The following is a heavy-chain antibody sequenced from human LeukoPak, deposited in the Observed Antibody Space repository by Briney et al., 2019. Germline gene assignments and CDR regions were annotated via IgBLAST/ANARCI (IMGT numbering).Heavy chain of an antibody. J-gene: IGHJ4*02. D-gene: IGHD6-19*01. CDR1: GFSVSRKY. V-gene: IGHV3-53*01. CDR3: ATVLSDSRGWYHFDN. CDR2: IYSGDTT. Sequence: GGSLRLSCAASGFSVSRKYMSWVRQTPGKGLEWVSLIYSGDTTYYADSVKGRFTISRDNSKNTLYLQMNSLRAEDTAVYYCATVLSDSRGWYHFDNWGQGTLVTVSS.